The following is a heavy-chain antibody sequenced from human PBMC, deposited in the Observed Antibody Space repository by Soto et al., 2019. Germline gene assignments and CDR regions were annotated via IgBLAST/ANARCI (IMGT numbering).Heavy chain of an antibody. CDR1: GGTFSSYT. Sequence: QVQLVQSGAEVKKPGSSVKVSCTASGGTFSSYTINWFRQAPGQGLAWVGRIIPVLGLRDYAQNFQGRVTITADKSTTTAYMELSSLSSEDTSVYYCARDLQLARRDLHDAVDIWGQGTMVTVS. D-gene: IGHD1-1*01. J-gene: IGHJ3*02. CDR3: ARDLQLARRDLHDAVDI. V-gene: IGHV1-69*08. CDR2: IIPVLGLR.